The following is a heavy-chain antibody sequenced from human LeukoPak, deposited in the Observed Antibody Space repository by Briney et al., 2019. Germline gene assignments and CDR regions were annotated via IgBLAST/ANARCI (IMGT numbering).Heavy chain of an antibody. J-gene: IGHJ4*02. D-gene: IGHD2-21*01. CDR3: ITPLPYSAQ. CDR2: IKPKTDGETT. CDR1: GLTFSSYS. V-gene: IGHV3-15*07. Sequence: PGGSLRLSCAVSGLTFSSYSMNWVRQAPGKGLEWVGRIKPKTDGETTEYAAPVKDRFSISRDDSKSMMYLQMNSLKTEDTAVYYCITPLPYSAQGGQGTLVTVSS.